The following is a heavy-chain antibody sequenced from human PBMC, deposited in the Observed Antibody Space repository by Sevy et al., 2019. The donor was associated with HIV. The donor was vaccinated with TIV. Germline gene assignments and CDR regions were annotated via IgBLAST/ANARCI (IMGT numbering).Heavy chain of an antibody. CDR2: IYYSGST. CDR1: GGSISSGDYY. Sequence: SETLSLTCTVSGGSISSGDYYWSWIRQPPGKGLEWIGYIYYSGSTYYNPSLKSRVTISVDTSKNHFSLKLSSVTAADTAVYYCARGLLGYYYDSCGYFDYWGQGTLVTVSS. V-gene: IGHV4-30-4*01. CDR3: ARGLLGYYYDSCGYFDY. J-gene: IGHJ4*02. D-gene: IGHD3-22*01.